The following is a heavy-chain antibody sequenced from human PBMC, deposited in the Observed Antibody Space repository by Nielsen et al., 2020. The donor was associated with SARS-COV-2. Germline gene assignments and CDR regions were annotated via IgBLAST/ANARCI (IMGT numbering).Heavy chain of an antibody. J-gene: IGHJ5*02. CDR2: IIPIFGTA. Sequence: SVQVSCKASAGTFSSYAISWVRQAPGQGLEWMGGIIPIFGTANYAQKFQGRVTITADKSTSTAYMELSSLRSEDTAVYYCARGSDESWELGGWFDPWGQGTLVTVSS. CDR1: AGTFSSYA. CDR3: ARGSDESWELGGWFDP. V-gene: IGHV1-69*06. D-gene: IGHD1-26*01.